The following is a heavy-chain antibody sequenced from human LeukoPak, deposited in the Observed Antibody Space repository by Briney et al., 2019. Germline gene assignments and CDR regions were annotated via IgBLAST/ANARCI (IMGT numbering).Heavy chain of an antibody. V-gene: IGHV3-30-3*01. J-gene: IGHJ4*02. CDR2: ISYDGSNK. D-gene: IGHD3-9*01. CDR1: GFTFSSYA. CDR3: AREGVRYVFDY. Sequence: PGGSLRLSCAASGFTFSSYAMHWVRQAPGKGLEWVAVISYDGSNKYYADSVKGRFTISRDNSKNTLYLQMNSLRAEDTAVYYCAREGVRYVFDYWGQGTLVTVSS.